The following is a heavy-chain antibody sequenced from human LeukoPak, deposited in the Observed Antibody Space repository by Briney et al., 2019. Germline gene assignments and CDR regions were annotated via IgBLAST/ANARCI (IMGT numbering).Heavy chain of an antibody. CDR3: ARSALYSGYDFFN. CDR1: GFPFSSYS. D-gene: IGHD5-12*01. V-gene: IGHV3-21*01. CDR2: ISSSSSYI. J-gene: IGHJ4*02. Sequence: GGSLRLSCAASGFPFSSYSMNWVRQAPGKGLEWVSSISSSSSYIYYADSVKGRFTISRDNAKNSLYLQMNSLRAEDTAVYYCARSALYSGYDFFNWGQGTLVTVSS.